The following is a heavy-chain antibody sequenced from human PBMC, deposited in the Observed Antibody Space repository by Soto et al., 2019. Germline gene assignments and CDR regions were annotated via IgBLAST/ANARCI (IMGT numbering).Heavy chain of an antibody. CDR1: GCTFSSYA. V-gene: IGHV3-23*01. CDR3: AKETQVTMVRGVTSIDY. CDR2: ISGSGGNT. J-gene: IGHJ4*02. D-gene: IGHD3-10*01. Sequence: GSLRLSCAGSGCTFSSYAMSWVRQAPGKGLEWVSAISGSGGNTYYADSVKGRFTISRDNSKTTLYLQMNSLRAEDTAIYYCAKETQVTMVRGVTSIDYWGQGTLVTVSS.